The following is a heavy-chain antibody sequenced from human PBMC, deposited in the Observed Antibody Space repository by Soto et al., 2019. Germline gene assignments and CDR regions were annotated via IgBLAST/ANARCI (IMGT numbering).Heavy chain of an antibody. CDR3: AKEYYYDSSGYYSYYYYGMD. V-gene: IGHV3-9*01. D-gene: IGHD3-22*01. J-gene: IGHJ6*01. CDR2: ISWNSGSI. Sequence: PGGSLRLSCAASGFTFDDYAMHWVRQAPGKGLEWVSGISWNSGSIGYADSVKGRFTISRDNAKNSLYLQMNSLRAEDTALYYCAKEYYYDSSGYYSYYYYGMD. CDR1: GFTFDDYA.